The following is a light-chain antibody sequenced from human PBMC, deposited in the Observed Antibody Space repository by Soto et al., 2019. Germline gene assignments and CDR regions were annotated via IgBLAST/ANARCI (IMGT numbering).Light chain of an antibody. J-gene: IGKJ5*01. CDR2: GAS. CDR1: ESVTDY. V-gene: IGKV3-15*01. Sequence: VLTQSPGTLSLSPGERGTLSCRASESVTDYLAWYQQKPGQAPRLLIYGASSRATGIPVRFSGSGSGTEFTLTISSLQSEDFAVYYCQQYNNWPLTFGQGTRLEIK. CDR3: QQYNNWPLT.